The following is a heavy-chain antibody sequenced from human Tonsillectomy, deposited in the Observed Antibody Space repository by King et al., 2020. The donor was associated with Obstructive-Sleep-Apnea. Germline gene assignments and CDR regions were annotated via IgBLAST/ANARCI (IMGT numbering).Heavy chain of an antibody. CDR2: IYYSGST. D-gene: IGHD3-22*01. CDR3: ARVFTRYYDSSGYSNWFDP. CDR1: GGSISSSSYY. V-gene: IGHV4-39*07. J-gene: IGHJ5*02. Sequence: QLQESGPGLVKPSETLSLTCTVSGGSISSSSYYWGWIRQPPGKGLEWIGSIYYSGSTYYNPYLKSRVTISLDTSKNQFSLKLSSVTAADTAVYYCARVFTRYYDSSGYSNWFDPWGQGTLVTVSS.